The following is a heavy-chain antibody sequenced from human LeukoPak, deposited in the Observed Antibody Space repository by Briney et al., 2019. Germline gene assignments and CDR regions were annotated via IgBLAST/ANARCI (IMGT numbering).Heavy chain of an antibody. J-gene: IGHJ4*02. D-gene: IGHD6-13*01. CDR1: GYTFTSYD. Sequence: GASVKVSCKASGYTFTSYDINWGRQATGQGLEWMGWMNPNSGNTGYAHKFHGRVTITRNNPISTASMELSSLRSEDTAVYYCASQGGQTGYGQKSASFDYWGQGTLVTVSS. V-gene: IGHV1-8*01. CDR3: ASQGGQTGYGQKSASFDY. CDR2: MNPNSGNT.